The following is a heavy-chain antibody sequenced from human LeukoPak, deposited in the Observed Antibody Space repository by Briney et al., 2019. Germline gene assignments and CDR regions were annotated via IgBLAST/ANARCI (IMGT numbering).Heavy chain of an antibody. CDR2: IYSGGST. V-gene: IGHV3-53*01. D-gene: IGHD6-6*01. CDR1: GFTVSSNY. J-gene: IGHJ6*03. Sequence: GGPLRLSCAASGFTVSSNYKSWVRQAPGKGLEWVSVIYSGGSTYYADSVKGRFTISRDNSKNTLYLQMNSLRAEDTAVYYCARVRAARTRDYYYYMDVWGKGTTVTVSS. CDR3: ARVRAARTRDYYYYMDV.